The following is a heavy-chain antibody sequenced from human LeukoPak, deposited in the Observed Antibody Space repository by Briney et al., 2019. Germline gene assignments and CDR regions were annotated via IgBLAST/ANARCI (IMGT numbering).Heavy chain of an antibody. CDR1: GYTFTSYG. CDR3: ARDLYSGSSTSGDY. V-gene: IGHV1-18*01. CDR2: ISAYNGNT. D-gene: IGHD1-26*01. Sequence: ASVTVSCTASGYTFTSYGISWVRQAPGQGLEWMGWISAYNGNTNYAQKLQGRVTMTTDTSTSTAYMELRSLRSDDTAVYYCARDLYSGSSTSGDYWGQGTLVTVSS. J-gene: IGHJ4*02.